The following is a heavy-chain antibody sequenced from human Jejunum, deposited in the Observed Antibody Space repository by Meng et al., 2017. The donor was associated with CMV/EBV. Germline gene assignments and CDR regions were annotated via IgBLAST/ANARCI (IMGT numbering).Heavy chain of an antibody. D-gene: IGHD6-19*01. CDR3: ARDAVAGTYYFDY. Sequence: SGYTVTSHYMHWVRQDPGQGLEWMGTMNPSGGTTSYAQKFQGRVTMTRDTSTSTVYMELSSLRSEDTAVYYCARDAVAGTYYFDYWGQGTLVTVSS. CDR2: MNPSGGTT. CDR1: GYTVTSHY. J-gene: IGHJ4*02. V-gene: IGHV1-46*01.